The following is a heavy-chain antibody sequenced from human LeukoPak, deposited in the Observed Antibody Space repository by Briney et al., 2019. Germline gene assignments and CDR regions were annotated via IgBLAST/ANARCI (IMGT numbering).Heavy chain of an antibody. J-gene: IGHJ4*02. D-gene: IGHD3-22*01. V-gene: IGHV3-21*01. CDR3: ARDFPGYDSSGYYGY. CDR2: ISSSSSYI. CDR1: GFTFSSYS. Sequence: GGSLRLSCAASGFTFSSYSMNWVRQAPGKGLEWVSSISSSSSYIYYADSVKGRFTISRDNAKNSLYLQMNSLRAEDTAVYYCARDFPGYDSSGYYGYWGQGTLVTVSS.